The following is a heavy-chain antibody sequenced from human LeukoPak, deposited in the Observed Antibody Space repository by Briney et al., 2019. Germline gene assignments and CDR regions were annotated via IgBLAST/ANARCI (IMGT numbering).Heavy chain of an antibody. V-gene: IGHV1-2*06. CDR3: ARDRNDFWSGYYNWFDP. Sequence: ASVKVSCKASGYTFTGYYMHRVRQAPGQGLEWMGRINPNSGGTNYAQKFQGRVTMTRDTSISTAYMELSRLRSDDTAVYYCARDRNDFWSGYYNWFDPWGQGTLVTVSS. J-gene: IGHJ5*02. D-gene: IGHD3-3*01. CDR1: GYTFTGYY. CDR2: INPNSGGT.